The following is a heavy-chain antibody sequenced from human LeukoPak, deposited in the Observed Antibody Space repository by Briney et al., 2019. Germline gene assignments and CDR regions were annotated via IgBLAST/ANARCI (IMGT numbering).Heavy chain of an antibody. CDR3: ASRAYDSSGYYYF. J-gene: IGHJ4*02. CDR2: ISYDGSSK. Sequence: GGSLRLSCAASGFTFSSYGMHWVRQAPGKGLEWVAVISYDGSSKYYADSVKGRSTISRDNSKNTVYLQMNSLRAEDTAVYYCASRAYDSSGYYYFGGQGTLVTVSS. CDR1: GFTFSSYG. D-gene: IGHD3-22*01. V-gene: IGHV3-30*03.